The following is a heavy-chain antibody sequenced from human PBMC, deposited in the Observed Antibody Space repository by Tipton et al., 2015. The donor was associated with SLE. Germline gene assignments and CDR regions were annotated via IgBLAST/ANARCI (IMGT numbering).Heavy chain of an antibody. CDR3: ARRGGSSGWGAFDI. D-gene: IGHD2-15*01. V-gene: IGHV3-23*01. J-gene: IGHJ3*02. CDR2: SSHTDYNT. Sequence: SLRLSCTASGLTFNNYAMSWVRRAPGKGLEWVSTSSHTDYNTYYGDSVKGRFTISRDNSKNTLYLQMTSLRADDTAVYYCARRGGSSGWGAFDIWGQGTMVTVSS. CDR1: GLTFNNYA.